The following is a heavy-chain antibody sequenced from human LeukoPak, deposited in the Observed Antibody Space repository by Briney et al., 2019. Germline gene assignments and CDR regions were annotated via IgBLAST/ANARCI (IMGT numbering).Heavy chain of an antibody. Sequence: PGGSLRLSCAASGFTFSDYYMSWIRQAPGKGLEWVSYISSISSTIYHADSVKGRFTISRDNAKNSLYLEINSLRADDTAVYYCGRDGRPVDYWGQGTLVTVSS. CDR1: GFTFSDYY. D-gene: IGHD1-26*01. J-gene: IGHJ4*02. V-gene: IGHV3-11*04. CDR2: ISSISSTI. CDR3: GRDGRPVDY.